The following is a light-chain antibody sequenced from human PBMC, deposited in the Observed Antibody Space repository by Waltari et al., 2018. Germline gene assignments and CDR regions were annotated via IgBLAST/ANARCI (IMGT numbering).Light chain of an antibody. V-gene: IGKV1-39*01. Sequence: DIQMTQYPSSLSASVGDRVTITCRASQSIGTYLNWYQHKPGRAPELLIYAASTLQGGVPSRFSGSGSETHLTLAISSLQREDFATYYCQQSYTTPRTFGQGTKVEIK. CDR1: QSIGTY. CDR2: AAS. CDR3: QQSYTTPRT. J-gene: IGKJ1*01.